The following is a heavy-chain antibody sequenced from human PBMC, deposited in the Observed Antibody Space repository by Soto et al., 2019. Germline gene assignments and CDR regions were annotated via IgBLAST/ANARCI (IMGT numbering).Heavy chain of an antibody. CDR1: GFTLCSYA. CDR3: AKDHDYGGDPFFDY. CDR2: ISGSGGST. J-gene: IGHJ4*02. Sequence: GSLRLSCAASGFTLCSYAMSWVRPAPGKGLEWVSAISGSGGSTYYADSAKGRFTISRDNSKNTLYLQMNSLRTEDTAVYYCAKDHDYGGDPFFDYWGQGTLVTVSS. V-gene: IGHV3-23*01. D-gene: IGHD4-17*01.